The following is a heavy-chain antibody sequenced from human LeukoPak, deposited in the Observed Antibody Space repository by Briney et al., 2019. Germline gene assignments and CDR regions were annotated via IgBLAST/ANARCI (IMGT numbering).Heavy chain of an antibody. Sequence: AGGSLRLSCAASGFSFDDYAMHWVRQAPGKSLQWVSLISEDGRTTYYADSVKGRFTISRDNSKNSLYLQMNSLRTEDTALYYCTKVAGNIGYDPLDAFDIWGQGTVVTVSS. D-gene: IGHD5-12*01. V-gene: IGHV3-43*02. CDR1: GFSFDDYA. CDR2: ISEDGRTT. CDR3: TKVAGNIGYDPLDAFDI. J-gene: IGHJ3*02.